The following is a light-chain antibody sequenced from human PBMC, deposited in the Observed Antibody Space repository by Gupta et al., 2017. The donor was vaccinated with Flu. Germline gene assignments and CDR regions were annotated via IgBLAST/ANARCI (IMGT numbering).Light chain of an antibody. CDR3: QQYNSYPLT. CDR2: KAS. CDR1: QSISSW. Sequence: DLQMTPSPSPLSSSVGDRVTSTCRASQSISSWLAWYQQKPGKAPKLLIYKASSLEGGVPARFSGSGSGTEFTLTISSLQPDDLATYYCQQYNSYPLTFGGGTKVEIK. V-gene: IGKV1-5*03. J-gene: IGKJ4*01.